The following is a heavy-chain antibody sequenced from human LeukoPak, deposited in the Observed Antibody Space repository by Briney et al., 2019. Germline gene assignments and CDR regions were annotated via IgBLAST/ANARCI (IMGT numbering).Heavy chain of an antibody. Sequence: PSETLSLTCTVSGGSISSYYWSWIRQPPGKGLEWIGYNHYSGSTNYNPSLKSRVTISVDTSKNQFSLKLSSVTAADTAVYYCARMGGYSGYATHWGQGTLVTVSS. CDR2: NHYSGST. CDR1: GGSISSYY. CDR3: ARMGGYSGYATH. J-gene: IGHJ4*02. V-gene: IGHV4-59*08. D-gene: IGHD5-12*01.